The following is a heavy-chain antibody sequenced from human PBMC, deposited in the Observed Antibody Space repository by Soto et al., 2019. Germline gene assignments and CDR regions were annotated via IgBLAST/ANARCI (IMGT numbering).Heavy chain of an antibody. J-gene: IGHJ4*02. CDR1: GFTCSSYS. CDR2: ISSSSSYI. Sequence: EVQLVESGGGLVKPGGSLRLSCAASGFTCSSYSMNWVRQAPGKGLEWVSSISSSSSYIYYADSVKGRFTISRDNAKNSLYLQMNSLRAEDTAVYYCARDLVVATDFDYWGQGTLVTVSS. V-gene: IGHV3-21*01. CDR3: ARDLVVATDFDY. D-gene: IGHD2-8*02.